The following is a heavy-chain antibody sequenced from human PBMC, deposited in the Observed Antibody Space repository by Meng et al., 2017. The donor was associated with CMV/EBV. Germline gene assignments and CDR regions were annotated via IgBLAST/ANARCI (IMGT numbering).Heavy chain of an antibody. J-gene: IGHJ3*02. CDR3: ARDSHDFWSRGAFDI. V-gene: IGHV6-1*01. CDR2: TYYRSKWYN. D-gene: IGHD3-3*01. CDR1: GDSVSSHSAA. Sequence: SCAISGDSVSSHSAAWNWIRQSPSRGLEWLGRTYYRSKWYNDYAVSVKSRITINPDTSKHQFSLQLNSVTPEDTAVYYCARDSHDFWSRGAFDIWGQGTMVTVSS.